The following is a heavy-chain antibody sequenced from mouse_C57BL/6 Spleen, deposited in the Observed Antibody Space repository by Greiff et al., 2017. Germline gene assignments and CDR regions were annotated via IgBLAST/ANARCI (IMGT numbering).Heavy chain of an antibody. CDR3: ARCGSSYGYAMDY. J-gene: IGHJ4*01. D-gene: IGHD1-1*01. Sequence: VKLMESGPELVKPGASVKISCKASGYAFSSSWMNWVKQRPGKGLEWIGRIYPGDGDTNYNGKFKGKATLTADKSSSTAYMQLSSLTSEDSAVYFCARCGSSYGYAMDYWGQGTSVTVSS. V-gene: IGHV1-82*01. CDR1: GYAFSSSW. CDR2: IYPGDGDT.